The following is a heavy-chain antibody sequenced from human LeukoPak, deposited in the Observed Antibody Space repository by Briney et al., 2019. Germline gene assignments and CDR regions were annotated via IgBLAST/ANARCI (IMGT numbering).Heavy chain of an antibody. Sequence: GESLKISCKGSGYSFTSYWNGWVRQMPGKSLEWMGIIYPGDSDTRYSPSFQGQVTISADKSISTAYLQWSSLKASDTAMYYCARRPYYYDSSGPVDYWGQGTLVTVSS. V-gene: IGHV5-51*01. CDR2: IYPGDSDT. CDR3: ARRPYYYDSSGPVDY. D-gene: IGHD3-22*01. CDR1: GYSFTSYW. J-gene: IGHJ4*02.